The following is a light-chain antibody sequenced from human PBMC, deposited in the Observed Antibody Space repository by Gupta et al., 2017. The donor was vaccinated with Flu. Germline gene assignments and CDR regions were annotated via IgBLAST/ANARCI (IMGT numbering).Light chain of an antibody. Sequence: QSALTQHASVSGSPGQSITISCTGTSSDVGNYNLVSWYQQHPGKAPKFMIYEGSKRPSGVSNRFSGAKSGNTASLTISGLQAEDEADYYCCSYAGSSTYVFGTGTKVTVL. J-gene: IGLJ1*01. CDR3: CSYAGSSTYV. V-gene: IGLV2-23*01. CDR2: EGS. CDR1: SSDVGNYNL.